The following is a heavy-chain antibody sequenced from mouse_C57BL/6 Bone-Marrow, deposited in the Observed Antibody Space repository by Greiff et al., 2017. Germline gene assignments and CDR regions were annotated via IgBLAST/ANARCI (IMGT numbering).Heavy chain of an antibody. CDR3: AVAYGNLRDWYFDV. CDR2: IHPNSGST. CDR1: GYTFTSYW. D-gene: IGHD2-1*01. Sequence: QVQLQQPGAELVKPGASVKLSCKASGYTFTSYWMHWVKQRPGQGLEWIGMIHPNSGSTNYNEKFKSKATLTVDKSSSTAYMQLSSLTSEDSAVYYCAVAYGNLRDWYFDVWGTGTTVTVSS. J-gene: IGHJ1*03. V-gene: IGHV1-64*01.